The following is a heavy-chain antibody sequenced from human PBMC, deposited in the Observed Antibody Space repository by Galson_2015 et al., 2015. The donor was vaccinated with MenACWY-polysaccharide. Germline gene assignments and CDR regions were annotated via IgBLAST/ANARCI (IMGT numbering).Heavy chain of an antibody. Sequence: TLSLTCNVSGDSPRSGGYYWGWIRQHPGKGLEWKGYIHYRGSTSYNPSLKSRLLISGDASNGQFSLKLSSVTAADTAVYYCARYNVAAGDFDYGGQGALVTVSS. CDR3: ARYNVAAGDFDY. CDR1: GDSPRSGGYY. CDR2: IHYRGST. D-gene: IGHD6-13*01. J-gene: IGHJ4*02. V-gene: IGHV4-31*03.